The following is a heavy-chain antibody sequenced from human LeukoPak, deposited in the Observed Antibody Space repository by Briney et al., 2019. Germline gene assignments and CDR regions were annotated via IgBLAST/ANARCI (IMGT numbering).Heavy chain of an antibody. V-gene: IGHV3-23*01. D-gene: IGHD2/OR15-2a*01. CDR1: VFTFSRYA. Sequence: GGCLRLSRAASVFTFSRYAMSCVRQAPGRGREWVSGMSGSGGKPLYADSVKGRFAISRDNSKSPVFLHMNSLRGEGTAIYCCAKRDVSDSTTYSPLFASWGQGTLVTVSS. J-gene: IGHJ4*02. CDR2: MSGSGGKP. CDR3: AKRDVSDSTTYSPLFAS.